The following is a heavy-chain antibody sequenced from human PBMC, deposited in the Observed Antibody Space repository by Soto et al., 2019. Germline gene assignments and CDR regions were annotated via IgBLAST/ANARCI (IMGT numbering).Heavy chain of an antibody. CDR2: IYYSGST. J-gene: IGHJ6*02. V-gene: IGHV4-59*01. CDR1: GDSRSSYY. CDR3: ATSVTMVRGDV. Sequence: LETLSLTCNVSGDSRSSYYWSWIRQPPGKELEWIGYIYYSGSTNYNPSLKSRGTISVDTSKNHFSLNLNSVTAADTAVYYCATSVTMVRGDVWGQGTTVTVSS. D-gene: IGHD3-10*01.